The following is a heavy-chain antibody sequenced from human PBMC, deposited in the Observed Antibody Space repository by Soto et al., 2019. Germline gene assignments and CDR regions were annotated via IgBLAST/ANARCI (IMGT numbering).Heavy chain of an antibody. Sequence: GASVKVSCKASGYTFTSYYMHWVRQAPGQGLEWMGIINPSGGSTSYAQKFQGRVTMTRDTSTSTVYMELSSLRSEDTAVYYCARVRSTDYGYYDGARGQGYFDYWGQGTLVTVSS. CDR3: ARVRSTDYGYYDGARGQGYFDY. CDR2: INPSGGST. V-gene: IGHV1-46*01. D-gene: IGHD4-17*01. J-gene: IGHJ4*02. CDR1: GYTFTSYY.